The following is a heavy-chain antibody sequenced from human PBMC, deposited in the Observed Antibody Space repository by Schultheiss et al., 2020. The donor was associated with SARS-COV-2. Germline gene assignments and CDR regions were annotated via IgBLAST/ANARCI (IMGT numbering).Heavy chain of an antibody. J-gene: IGHJ6*02. D-gene: IGHD1-1*01. CDR3: ARHVNTWNDRGYYYYGMDV. CDR2: INYSGRT. V-gene: IGHV4-59*08. Sequence: SETLSLTCTVSGGSISADYWSWIRQSPGKGLEWIGYINYSGRTNYNPSLRSRVTISVDTSKNQFSLKVTSVTAADTAVYYCARHVNTWNDRGYYYYGMDVWGQGTTVTVSS. CDR1: GGSISADY.